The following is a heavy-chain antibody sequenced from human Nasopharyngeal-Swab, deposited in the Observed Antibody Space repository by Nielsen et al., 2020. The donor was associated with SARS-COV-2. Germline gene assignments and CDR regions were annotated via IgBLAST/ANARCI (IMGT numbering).Heavy chain of an antibody. CDR3: AKDWGYKSDYYYYMDV. D-gene: IGHD5-18*01. CDR2: ISYDGSNK. V-gene: IGHV3-30*18. J-gene: IGHJ6*03. Sequence: VACGFAFSCYGMHWVRPAPGKGLEWVAVISYDGSNKYYADSVKGRFTISRDNSKNTLYLQMNSLRAEDTAVYYCAKDWGYKSDYYYYMDVWGKGTTVTVSS. CDR1: GFAFSCYG.